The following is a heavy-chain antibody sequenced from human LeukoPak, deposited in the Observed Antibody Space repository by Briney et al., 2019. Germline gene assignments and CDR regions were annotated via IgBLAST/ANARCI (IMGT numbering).Heavy chain of an antibody. D-gene: IGHD3-22*01. J-gene: IGHJ3*02. CDR2: FYISGST. CDR3: ARDRYYYDSSGSAFDI. V-gene: IGHV4-4*07. Sequence: SETLFLTCTVSGGSISSYYWSWIRQPAGKGLEWIGRFYISGSTNYNPSLKSRVTMSVDSSKNQFSLKLSSVTAADTAVYSCARDRYYYDSSGSAFDIWGQGTMVTVSS. CDR1: GGSISSYY.